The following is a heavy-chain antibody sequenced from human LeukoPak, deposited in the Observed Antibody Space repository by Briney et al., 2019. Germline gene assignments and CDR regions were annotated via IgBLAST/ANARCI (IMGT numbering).Heavy chain of an antibody. Sequence: PGRSLRLSCAASGFTFSSYAMSWVRQAPGTGPEWVSVISGSAGSTYYADSVKGRFTISRDNSKNTVYLQMNSLRAEDTAVYYCAKAGHLSTFAYYFDYWGQGSLVTVSS. V-gene: IGHV3-23*01. CDR1: GFTFSSYA. J-gene: IGHJ4*02. D-gene: IGHD2/OR15-2a*01. CDR3: AKAGHLSTFAYYFDY. CDR2: ISGSAGST.